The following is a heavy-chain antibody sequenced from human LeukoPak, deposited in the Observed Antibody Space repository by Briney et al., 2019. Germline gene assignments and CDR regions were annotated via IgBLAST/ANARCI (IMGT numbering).Heavy chain of an antibody. CDR1: GYTFTGYY. J-gene: IGHJ4*02. CDR2: INPDSGGT. V-gene: IGHV1-2*02. Sequence: ASVKVSGKASGYTFTGYYMHWVRQAPGQGLEWMGWINPDSGGTNFAQKFQGRVTMTRDTSISTAYMELSRLRSDDTAVYYCGRDFRDSLDYWGQGTLVTVSS. CDR3: GRDFRDSLDY.